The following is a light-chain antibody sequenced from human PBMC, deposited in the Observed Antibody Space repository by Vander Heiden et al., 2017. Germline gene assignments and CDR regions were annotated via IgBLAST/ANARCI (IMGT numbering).Light chain of an antibody. CDR2: AAS. J-gene: IGKJ2*01. CDR3: QQSYSTPYT. CDR1: QSINTY. Sequence: DIQMTQSPSSLSASVGDRVTITCRASQSINTYLNWYQQKPGKAPELLIYAASSLQRGGPSRFSGSGSGTDFTLTISSLQPEDFAIYYCQQSYSTPYTFGQGTKLEIK. V-gene: IGKV1-39*01.